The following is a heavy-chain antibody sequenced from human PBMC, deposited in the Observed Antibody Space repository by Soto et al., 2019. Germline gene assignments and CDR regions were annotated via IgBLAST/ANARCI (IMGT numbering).Heavy chain of an antibody. CDR1: GFTFSSYS. CDR3: TRDCSSTSCYSYYYYYYGMDV. D-gene: IGHD2-2*01. Sequence: PGGSLRLSCAASGFTFSSYSMNWVRQAPGKGLEWVGFIRSKAYGVTTEYAASVKGRFTISRDDSKSIAYLQMNSLKTEDTAVYYCTRDCSSTSCYSYYYYYYGMDVWGQGTTVTVSS. J-gene: IGHJ6*02. V-gene: IGHV3-49*04. CDR2: IRSKAYGVTT.